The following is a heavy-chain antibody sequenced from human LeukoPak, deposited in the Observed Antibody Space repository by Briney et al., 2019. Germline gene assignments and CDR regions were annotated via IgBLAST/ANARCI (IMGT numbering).Heavy chain of an antibody. CDR1: GFTVSSNY. J-gene: IGHJ4*02. Sequence: SGGSLRLSCAASGFTVSSNYMSWVRQAPGEGLGWGSVIYSGGSTYYADSVKGRFTISRDNSKNTLYLQMNSLRVEDTAVYYCATLPYFYDSSGSYYFDYWGQGTLVTVSS. CDR2: IYSGGST. V-gene: IGHV3-53*05. D-gene: IGHD3-22*01. CDR3: ATLPYFYDSSGSYYFDY.